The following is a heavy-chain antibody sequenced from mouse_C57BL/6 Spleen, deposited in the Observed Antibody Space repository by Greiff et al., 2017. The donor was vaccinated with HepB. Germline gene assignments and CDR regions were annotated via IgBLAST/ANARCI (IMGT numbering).Heavy chain of an antibody. Sequence: QVQLQQPGAELVMPGASVKLSCKASGYTFTSYWMHWVKQRPGQGLEWIGEIDPSDSYTNYNQKFKGKSTLTVDKSSSTAYMQLSTLTSADSAVYYCARRYGSSYDFDYWGQGTTLTVSS. CDR1: GYTFTSYW. V-gene: IGHV1-69*01. CDR2: IDPSDSYT. J-gene: IGHJ2*01. D-gene: IGHD1-1*01. CDR3: ARRYGSSYDFDY.